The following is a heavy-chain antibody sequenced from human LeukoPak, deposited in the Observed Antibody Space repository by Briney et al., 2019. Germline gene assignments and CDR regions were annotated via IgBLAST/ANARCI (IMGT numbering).Heavy chain of an antibody. V-gene: IGHV3-13*01. CDR3: ARCRGGHYCSGGFGP. D-gene: IGHD2-15*01. CDR2: IGTAGDT. Sequence: GGSLRLSCAAPGFTFSRYDMHWVRRATGKGLEWVSAIGTAGDTYYPGSVKGRFTISRENAKNSLYLQMNSLRAEDTAVYYCARCRGGHYCSGGFGPWGQGTLVTVSS. CDR1: GFTFSRYD. J-gene: IGHJ5*02.